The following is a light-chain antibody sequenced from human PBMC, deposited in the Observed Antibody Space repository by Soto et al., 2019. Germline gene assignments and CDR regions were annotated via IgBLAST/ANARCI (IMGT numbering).Light chain of an antibody. CDR2: EVS. CDR1: SRDVGGYNY. J-gene: IGLJ1*01. CDR3: SSYAGSNNFV. Sequence: QSALTQPPSASGAPGQSVTISCTGTSRDVGGYNYVSWYQQHPGKAPKLMIYEVSKRPSGVPDRVSGSKYGNTAPLTCSGLQAADVSDYYCSSYAGSNNFVFGTGTRVSFL. V-gene: IGLV2-8*01.